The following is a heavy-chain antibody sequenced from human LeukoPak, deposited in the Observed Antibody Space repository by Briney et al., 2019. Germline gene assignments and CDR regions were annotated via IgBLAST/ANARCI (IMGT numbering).Heavy chain of an antibody. CDR1: GGSISSYY. V-gene: IGHV4-59*01. Sequence: PSETLSLTCTVSGGSISSYYWSWIRQPPGKGLVWIGYIYYSGSTNYNPSLKSRVTISVDTSKNQFSLKLSSVTAADTAVYYCARVPYCSSTSCYEPYYGMDVWGQGTTVTVSS. CDR3: ARVPYCSSTSCYEPYYGMDV. CDR2: IYYSGST. D-gene: IGHD2-2*01. J-gene: IGHJ6*02.